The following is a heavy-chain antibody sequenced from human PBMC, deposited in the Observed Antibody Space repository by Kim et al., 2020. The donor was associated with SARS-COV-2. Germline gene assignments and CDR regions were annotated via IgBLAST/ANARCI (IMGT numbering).Heavy chain of an antibody. D-gene: IGHD6-13*01. J-gene: IGHJ4*02. CDR2: K. CDR3: ARELIAAAVNY. V-gene: IGHV3-7*01. Sequence: KYYVDSVKGRFTISRDNAKNSLYLQMNSLRAEDTAVYYCARELIAAAVNYWGQGTLVTVSS.